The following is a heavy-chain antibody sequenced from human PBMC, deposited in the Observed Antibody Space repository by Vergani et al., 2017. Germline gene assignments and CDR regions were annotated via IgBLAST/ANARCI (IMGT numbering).Heavy chain of an antibody. CDR2: IQFDGSNQ. D-gene: IGHD5-12*01. CDR3: TRDLRLLYKRFDP. CDR1: GFTLSNYD. J-gene: IGHJ5*02. Sequence: QVQLVESGGGVVQRGGSLRLSCATSGFTLSNYDMQWIRQGPGKGLEFVAFIQFDGSNQYYADSVKGRFTLSRDFSKNTLYLQMNSLRDEDTGVYYCTRDLRLLYKRFDPWGQG. V-gene: IGHV3-30*02.